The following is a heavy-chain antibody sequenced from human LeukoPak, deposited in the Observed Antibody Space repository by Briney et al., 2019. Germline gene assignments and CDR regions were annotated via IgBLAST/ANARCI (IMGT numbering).Heavy chain of an antibody. J-gene: IGHJ3*02. CDR1: GFAFXXXX. V-gene: IGHV3-21*01. Sequence: GGSLRLSCAASGFAFXXXXMNWVRQAPGXXXXXXXXXXRSSSYIYYADSVKGRFTSSRDNAKNLLYLQVNSLRADDTAVFYCARGSGLWELLRQDAFDIWGQGTMVTVSS. CDR3: ARGSGLWELLRQDAFDI. D-gene: IGHD1-26*01. CDR2: XXRSSSYI.